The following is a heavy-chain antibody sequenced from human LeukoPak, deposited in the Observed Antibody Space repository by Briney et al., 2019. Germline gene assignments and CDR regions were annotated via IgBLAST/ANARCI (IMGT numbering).Heavy chain of an antibody. V-gene: IGHV4-59*01. CDR1: SGSITSYH. Sequence: SETLSLTCTVSSGSITSYHYSWIRQPPGKGLEWIGYIYYSGSTNYNPSLKSRVTISVHTSKNQFSLELSSVTAADTAVYSCARGGNGTYYHYWGQGTLVTVSS. CDR3: ARGGNGTYYHY. CDR2: IYYSGST. J-gene: IGHJ4*02. D-gene: IGHD4-23*01.